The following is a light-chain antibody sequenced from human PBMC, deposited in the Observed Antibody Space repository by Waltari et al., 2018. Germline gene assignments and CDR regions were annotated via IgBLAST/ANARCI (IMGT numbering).Light chain of an antibody. Sequence: IVMTKSPLSLAVTPGEPASISCRSSQILLHRNGYVHLDWYVLKPEQSTQLLLPLLSNRASGVPDRFSGSGSGTDFTLKISRVEAGDVGIYYCMQAQQTPITFGPGTKVDIK. V-gene: IGKV2-28*01. CDR3: MQAQQTPIT. CDR1: QILLHRNGYVH. CDR2: LLS. J-gene: IGKJ3*01.